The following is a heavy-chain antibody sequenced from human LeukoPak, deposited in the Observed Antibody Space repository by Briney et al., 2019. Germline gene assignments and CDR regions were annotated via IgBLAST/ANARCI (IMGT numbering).Heavy chain of an antibody. J-gene: IGHJ4*02. Sequence: QTGGSLRLSCAASGFTFSSYAMSWVRQAPGKGLEWVSAISGSGGSTYYADSVKGRFTISRDNSKNTLYLQMNSLRAEDTAVYYCAKVSRYYDSSGYFDYWGQGTLVTVSS. CDR3: AKVSRYYDSSGYFDY. CDR2: ISGSGGST. V-gene: IGHV3-23*01. CDR1: GFTFSSYA. D-gene: IGHD3-22*01.